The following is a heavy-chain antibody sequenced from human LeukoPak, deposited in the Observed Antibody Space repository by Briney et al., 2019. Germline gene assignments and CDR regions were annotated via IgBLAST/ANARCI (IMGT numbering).Heavy chain of an antibody. CDR2: ISAYNGNT. Sequence: ASVKVSCKASGYTFTSYGISWVRQAPGQGLEWMGWISAYNGNTNYAQKLQGRVTMTTDTSTSTAYMELRSLRSDDTAVYYCASWLPARHYYDSSGYPGYWGQGTLVTVSS. D-gene: IGHD3-22*01. V-gene: IGHV1-18*01. CDR3: ASWLPARHYYDSSGYPGY. J-gene: IGHJ4*02. CDR1: GYTFTSYG.